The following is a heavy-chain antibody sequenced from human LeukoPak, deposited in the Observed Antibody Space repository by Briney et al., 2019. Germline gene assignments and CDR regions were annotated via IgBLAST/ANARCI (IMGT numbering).Heavy chain of an antibody. V-gene: IGHV3-30*18. Sequence: QTGGSLRLSCAASGFTFSSYGMHWVRQAPGKGLEWVAVISYDGSNKYYADSVKGRFTISRDNSKNTLYLQMNSLRAEDTAVYYCAKATDGEGPFLGAGREKESYYYYGMDVWGKGTTVTVSS. CDR3: AKATDGEGPFLGAGREKESYYYYGMDV. CDR2: ISYDGSNK. J-gene: IGHJ6*04. CDR1: GFTFSSYG. D-gene: IGHD1-26*01.